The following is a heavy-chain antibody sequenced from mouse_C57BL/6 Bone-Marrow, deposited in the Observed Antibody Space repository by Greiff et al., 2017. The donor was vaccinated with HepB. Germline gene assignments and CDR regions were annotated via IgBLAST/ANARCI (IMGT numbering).Heavy chain of an antibody. V-gene: IGHV1-52*01. Sequence: QVQLQQPGAELVRPGSSVKLSCKASGYTFTSYWMHWVKQRPIQGLEWIGNIDPSDSETHYNQKFKDKATLTVDKSSSTAYMQLSSLTSEDSAVYYCARYEYVIHYAMDYWGQGTSVTVSS. CDR2: IDPSDSET. D-gene: IGHD2-4*01. CDR3: ARYEYVIHYAMDY. J-gene: IGHJ4*01. CDR1: GYTFTSYW.